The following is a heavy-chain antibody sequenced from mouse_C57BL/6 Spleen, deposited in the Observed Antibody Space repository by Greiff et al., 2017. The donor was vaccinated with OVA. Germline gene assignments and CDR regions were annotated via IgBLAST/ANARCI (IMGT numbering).Heavy chain of an antibody. CDR1: GYTFTSYR. J-gene: IGHJ3*01. Sequence: VQLQQPGTELVKPGASVKLSCKASGYTFTSYRMHWVKQRPGQGLEWIGNINPSNGGTNYNEKFKSKATLTVDKSSSTAYMQLSSLTSEDSAVYYCAREGYEDLAWFAYWGQGTLVTVSA. D-gene: IGHD2-10*02. CDR2: INPSNGGT. CDR3: AREGYEDLAWFAY. V-gene: IGHV1-53*01.